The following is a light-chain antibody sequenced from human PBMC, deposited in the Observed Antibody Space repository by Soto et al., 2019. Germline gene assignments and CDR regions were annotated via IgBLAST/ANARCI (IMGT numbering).Light chain of an antibody. CDR2: GAS. CDR3: QHYGSLVLT. V-gene: IGKV3-20*01. J-gene: IGKJ4*01. CDR1: QSVSSTY. Sequence: EIVVTQSPGTLSLSPGERATLSCRASQSVSSTYLAWYQQKPGQAPRLLIYGASSRATGIPDRFSGSGSGTDVTLTISRLEPEDFAVYYCQHYGSLVLTCGRGTKVEIK.